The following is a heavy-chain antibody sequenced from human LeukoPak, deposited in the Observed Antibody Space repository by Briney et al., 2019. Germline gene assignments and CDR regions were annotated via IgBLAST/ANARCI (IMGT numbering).Heavy chain of an antibody. D-gene: IGHD3-16*02. CDR2: IYSGGST. Sequence: GGSLRLSCAASGFTFSSYSMNWVRQAPGKGLEWVSVIYSGGSTYYADSVKGRFTISRDNSKNTLYLQMNSLRAEDTAVYYCEGITFGGVIVITHWGQGTLVTVSS. CDR1: GFTFSSYS. V-gene: IGHV3-66*01. J-gene: IGHJ4*02. CDR3: EGITFGGVIVITH.